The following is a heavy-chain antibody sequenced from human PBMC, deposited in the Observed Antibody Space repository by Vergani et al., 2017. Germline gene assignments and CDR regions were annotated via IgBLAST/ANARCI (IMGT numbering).Heavy chain of an antibody. CDR1: GFIFSGYS. Sequence: EVQLVESGGGLVQAGGSLRLSCTASGFIFSGYSMNWVRQAPGKGLEWISYIDSSRGTIYSADSVKGRFTISRDNGKNSLFLQMNSLRDEDTAVYYCARDHPFGSSYFFDYWGQGTLVTVSS. CDR3: ARDHPFGSSYFFDY. D-gene: IGHD6-6*01. CDR2: IDSSRGTI. J-gene: IGHJ4*02. V-gene: IGHV3-48*02.